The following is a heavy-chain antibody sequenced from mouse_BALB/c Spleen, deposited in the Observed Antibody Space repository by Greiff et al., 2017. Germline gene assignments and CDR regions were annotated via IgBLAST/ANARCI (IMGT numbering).Heavy chain of an antibody. V-gene: IGHV2-6-7*01. Sequence: VQVVESGPGLVAPSQSLSITCTVSGFSLTGYGVNWVRQPPGKGLAWLGMIWGDGSTDYNSALKSRLSISKDNSKSQVFLKMNSLQTDDTARYYCARGEGYGSSYFDYWGQGTTLTVSS. CDR3: ARGEGYGSSYFDY. J-gene: IGHJ2*01. CDR2: IWGDGST. CDR1: GFSLTGYG. D-gene: IGHD1-1*01.